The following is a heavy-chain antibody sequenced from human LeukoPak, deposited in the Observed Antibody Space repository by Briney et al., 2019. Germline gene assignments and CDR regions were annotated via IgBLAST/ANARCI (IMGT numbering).Heavy chain of an antibody. D-gene: IGHD3-10*01. CDR2: IYYSGST. CDR1: GDSISTYY. V-gene: IGHV4-59*01. CDR3: ARETSMVLDY. J-gene: IGHJ4*02. Sequence: SETLSLTCTVSGDSISTYYGSWIRQPPGEGLEWIGNIYYSGSTNYNPSLKSRVSISVDTSKNQFSLKLSSVTAADTAVYYCARETSMVLDYWGQGTLGSVSP.